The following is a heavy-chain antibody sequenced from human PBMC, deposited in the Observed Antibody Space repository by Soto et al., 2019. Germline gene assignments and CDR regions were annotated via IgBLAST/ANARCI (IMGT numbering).Heavy chain of an antibody. J-gene: IGHJ6*03. CDR3: ARGPVGSSSSMPYYYYYMDV. D-gene: IGHD6-6*01. V-gene: IGHV1-8*01. CDR2: MNPNSGNT. Sequence: GASVKVSCKASGYTFTSYDINWVRQATGQGLEWMGWMNPNSGNTGYAQKLQGRVTMTRTTSISTAYMELSSLRSEDTAVYYCARGPVGSSSSMPYYYYYMDVWGKGTTVTVSS. CDR1: GYTFTSYD.